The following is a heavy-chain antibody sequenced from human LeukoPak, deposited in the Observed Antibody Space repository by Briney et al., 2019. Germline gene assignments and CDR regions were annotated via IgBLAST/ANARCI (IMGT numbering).Heavy chain of an antibody. CDR2: IYYSGST. CDR3: ARGAVYGYYYYYGMDV. D-gene: IGHD2-8*01. CDR1: GGSISSYY. Sequence: SETLSLTCTVSGGSISSYYWSWIRQPPGKGLEWIGYIYYSGSTSYNPSLKSRVTISVDTSKNQFSLKLSSVTAADTAVYYCARGAVYGYYYYYGMDVWGQGTTVTVSS. J-gene: IGHJ6*02. V-gene: IGHV4-59*01.